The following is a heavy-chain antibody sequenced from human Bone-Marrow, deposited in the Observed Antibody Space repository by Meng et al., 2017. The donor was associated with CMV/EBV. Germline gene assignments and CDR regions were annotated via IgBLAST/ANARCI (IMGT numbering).Heavy chain of an antibody. CDR1: GFTFSRYV. Sequence: GESLKISCAASGFTFSRYVMHWVRQAPGKGRELVAVISDDGSNKYYADSVKGRFTISRDNSKDTLYLQMNSLRAEDTAAYYCARATGLYYYGMEVWGQGTTVTVSS. CDR3: ARATGLYYYGMEV. V-gene: IGHV3-30*04. J-gene: IGHJ6*02. CDR2: ISDDGSNK.